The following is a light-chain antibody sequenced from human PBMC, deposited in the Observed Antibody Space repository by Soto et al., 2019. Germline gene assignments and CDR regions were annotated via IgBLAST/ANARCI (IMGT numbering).Light chain of an antibody. CDR3: QQLNSYLFT. V-gene: IGKV1-9*01. CDR2: AAS. CDR1: QGISNF. Sequence: DIQLTQSPSFLSASVGDRVTITCRARQGISNFLAWYQQKPGKAPKPLIYAASTLQSGVPSRFSGSGSGTEFTLTISSLQPEDFATYYCQQLNSYLFTFGPGTKVDIK. J-gene: IGKJ3*01.